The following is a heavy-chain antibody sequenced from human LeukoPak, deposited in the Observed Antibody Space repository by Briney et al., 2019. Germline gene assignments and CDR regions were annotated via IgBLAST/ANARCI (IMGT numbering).Heavy chain of an antibody. CDR3: AREESGGYFDY. D-gene: IGHD2-8*02. CDR1: GYTFTSYY. J-gene: IGHJ4*02. Sequence: ASVKVSCTASGYTFTSYYMHWVRQAPGQGLEWMGLINPSGTNTNYAQKFRGRVTMTRDTSTSTVYMDLSSLRSEDTAMCFCAREESGGYFDYWGQGTLVTVSS. V-gene: IGHV1-46*01. CDR2: INPSGTNT.